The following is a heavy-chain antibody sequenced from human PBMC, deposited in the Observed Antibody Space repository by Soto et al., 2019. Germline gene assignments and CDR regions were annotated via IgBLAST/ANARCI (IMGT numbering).Heavy chain of an antibody. CDR1: GGSFSGYY. CDR3: ARVSGDFWSGRLLTGHYYMDV. Sequence: SETLSLTCAVYGGSFSGYYWSWIRQPPGKGLEWIGEINHSGSTNYNPSLKSRVTISVDTSKNQFSLKLSSVTAADTAVYYCARVSGDFWSGRLLTGHYYMDVWGKGTTVTVSS. V-gene: IGHV4-34*01. D-gene: IGHD3-3*01. J-gene: IGHJ6*03. CDR2: INHSGST.